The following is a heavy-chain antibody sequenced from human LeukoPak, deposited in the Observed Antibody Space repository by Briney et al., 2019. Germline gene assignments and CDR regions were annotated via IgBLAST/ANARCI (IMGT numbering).Heavy chain of an antibody. J-gene: IGHJ4*02. D-gene: IGHD2-15*01. Sequence: PSETLSLTCAVYGGSFSGYYWSWIRQPPGKGLEWIGEINHSGSTNYNPSLKSRVTISVDTSKNQFSLKLSSVTAADTAVYYCARVRITPCFDYWGQGTLVTVSS. CDR3: ARVRITPCFDY. CDR2: INHSGST. CDR1: GGSFSGYY. V-gene: IGHV4-34*01.